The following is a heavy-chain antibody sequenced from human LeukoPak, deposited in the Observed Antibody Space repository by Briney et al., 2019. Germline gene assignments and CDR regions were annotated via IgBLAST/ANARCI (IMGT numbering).Heavy chain of an antibody. J-gene: IGHJ4*02. CDR3: ARDLRLTIAAAYSFDH. D-gene: IGHD6-13*01. V-gene: IGHV3-30-3*01. CDR2: VSYDGGNE. CDR1: GFTLSTYA. Sequence: GGSLRLSCAASGFTLSTYAMHWVRQAPGKGLEWVALVSYDGGNEYYAGSVKGRFTISRDNSKNTLYLQMNSLKTEDTAVYYCARDLRLTIAAAYSFDHWGQGTLVTVSS.